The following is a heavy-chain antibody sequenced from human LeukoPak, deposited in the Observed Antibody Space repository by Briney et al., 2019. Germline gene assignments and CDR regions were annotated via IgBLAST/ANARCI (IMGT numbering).Heavy chain of an antibody. CDR3: TRVLGFLEWLLERDY. D-gene: IGHD3-3*01. CDR2: IRSKAYGGTT. J-gene: IGHJ4*02. Sequence: PGGSLRLSCTASGFTFGDYAMSWVRQAPGKGLEWVGFIRSKAYGGTTEYAASVKGRFTISRDDSKSIAYLQMNSLKTEDTAVYYCTRVLGFLEWLLERDYWGQGTLVTVSS. CDR1: GFTFGDYA. V-gene: IGHV3-49*04.